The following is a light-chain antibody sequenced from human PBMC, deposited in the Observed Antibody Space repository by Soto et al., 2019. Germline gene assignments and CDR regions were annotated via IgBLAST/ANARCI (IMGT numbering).Light chain of an antibody. J-gene: IGKJ1*01. CDR3: QQANSFPWT. Sequence: DIQMTQSPSSVSASVGDRVNLTCRASQGISSWLAWYQHKPGKAPKLLIYVASSLQSGVPSRFSCSGSGTDFTLTISSLQPEDFATYYCQQANSFPWTFGQGTKVEIK. CDR1: QGISSW. V-gene: IGKV1-12*01. CDR2: VAS.